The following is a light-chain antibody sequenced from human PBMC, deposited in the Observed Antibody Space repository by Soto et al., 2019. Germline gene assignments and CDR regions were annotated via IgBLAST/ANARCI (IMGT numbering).Light chain of an antibody. CDR1: QTISSW. Sequence: DIQMTQSPSTLSGSVGDRVTITCRASQTISSWLAWYQQKPGKAPKLLIYKASTLKSGVPSRFSGSGSGTEFTLTISSLQPDDFATYYCQHYNSYRTWTFGQGTKVDIK. CDR2: KAS. V-gene: IGKV1-5*03. CDR3: QHYNSYRTWT. J-gene: IGKJ1*01.